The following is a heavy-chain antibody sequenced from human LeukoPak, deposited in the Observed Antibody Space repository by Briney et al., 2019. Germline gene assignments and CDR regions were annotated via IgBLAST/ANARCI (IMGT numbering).Heavy chain of an antibody. CDR2: IHSTGST. CDR3: ARDVYDSSGYYLLGDN. J-gene: IGHJ4*02. CDR1: AGSMTDYY. Sequence: PSETLSLTCTVSAGSMTDYYWSWIRQPPGKGLEWLGHIHSTGSTNYNPSLKSRATISVDTSKKQFSLKLRSVTAADTAVYYCARDVYDSSGYYLLGDNWSQGTLVTVSS. D-gene: IGHD3-22*01. V-gene: IGHV4-59*01.